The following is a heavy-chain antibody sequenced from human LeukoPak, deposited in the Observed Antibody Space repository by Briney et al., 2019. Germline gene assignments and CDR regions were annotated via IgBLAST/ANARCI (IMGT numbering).Heavy chain of an antibody. CDR1: GFTLSSQN. V-gene: IGHV3-21*06. D-gene: IGHD6-19*01. J-gene: IGHJ4*02. CDR3: VKNGWLDY. Sequence: GGSLRLSCAASGFTLSSQNMNWARQAPGKGLEWVAYISTSGDSTKYADSVEGRFTISRDNAENSLYLLMNSLRVEDTAVYYCVKNGWLDYWGQGILVTASS. CDR2: ISTSGDST.